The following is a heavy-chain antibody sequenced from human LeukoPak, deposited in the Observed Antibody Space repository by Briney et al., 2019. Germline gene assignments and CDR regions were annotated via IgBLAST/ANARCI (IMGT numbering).Heavy chain of an antibody. CDR3: ARESRYNFWSGYYQEYYYMDI. CDR1: GGSISGGSYY. CDR2: IQTSEST. D-gene: IGHD3-3*01. Sequence: TSQTLSLTCTVSGGSISGGSYYWSWIRQPAGKGLEWIGRIQTSESTTYNPSLQSRVTISVDTSKNQVSPKLSSVTAADTAVYYCARESRYNFWSGYYQEYYYMDIWGKGTTVTVSS. V-gene: IGHV4-61*02. J-gene: IGHJ6*03.